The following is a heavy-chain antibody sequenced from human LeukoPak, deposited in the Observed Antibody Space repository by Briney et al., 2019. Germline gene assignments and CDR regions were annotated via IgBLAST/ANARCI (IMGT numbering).Heavy chain of an antibody. V-gene: IGHV4-61*02. CDR2: IYTSGST. Sequence: SQTLSLTCTVSGGSISSGSYYWSWIRQPAGKGLEWIGRIYTSGSTNYNPSLKSRVTISVDTSKNQFSLKLSSVTAADTAVYYCASVWDVGYSYGPFDIWGQGTMVTVSS. CDR1: GGSISSGSYY. D-gene: IGHD5-18*01. J-gene: IGHJ3*02. CDR3: ASVWDVGYSYGPFDI.